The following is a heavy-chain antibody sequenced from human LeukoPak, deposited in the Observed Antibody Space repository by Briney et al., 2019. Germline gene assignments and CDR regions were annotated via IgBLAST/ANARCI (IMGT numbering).Heavy chain of an antibody. D-gene: IGHD3-22*01. CDR1: GFTFSSYT. V-gene: IGHV3-21*01. CDR3: ARFFRGHYDSSGYDY. J-gene: IGHJ4*02. Sequence: GGSLRLSCAASGFTFSSYTMNWVRQAPGKGLEWVSSISTSSSYIYYADSVKGRFTISRDNAKNSLYLQMNSLRAEDTAVYSCARFFRGHYDSSGYDYWGQGTLVTVSS. CDR2: ISTSSSYI.